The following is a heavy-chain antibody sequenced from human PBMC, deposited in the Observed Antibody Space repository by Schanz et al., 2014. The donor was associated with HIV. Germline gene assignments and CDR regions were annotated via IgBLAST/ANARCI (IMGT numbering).Heavy chain of an antibody. V-gene: IGHV1-8*01. CDR1: GYTFTSYD. Sequence: QVQLQQSGAEVKKPGSSVKVACKASGYTFTSYDINWVRQATGQGLEWMGWMNPNSGNTGYAQKFQGRGTMTRDTSINTAYMELSRLRSDDTAVYYCARGARYGMDVWGQGTTVTVSS. J-gene: IGHJ6*02. CDR3: ARGARYGMDV. CDR2: MNPNSGNT.